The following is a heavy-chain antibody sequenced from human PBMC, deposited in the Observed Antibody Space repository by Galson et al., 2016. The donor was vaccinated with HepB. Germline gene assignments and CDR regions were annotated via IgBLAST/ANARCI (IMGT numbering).Heavy chain of an antibody. D-gene: IGHD1-26*01. Sequence: SLRLSCAASGFTVSNNFMRWVRQAPGKGLEWVSLISSGGGTHYVDSVKGRFIISRENSKNTLYLQMNSLRVEDTAVYYCARGGNYGYTWGLGTLVTVSS. CDR3: ARGGNYGYT. CDR2: ISSGGGT. J-gene: IGHJ4*02. CDR1: GFTVSNNF. V-gene: IGHV3-53*01.